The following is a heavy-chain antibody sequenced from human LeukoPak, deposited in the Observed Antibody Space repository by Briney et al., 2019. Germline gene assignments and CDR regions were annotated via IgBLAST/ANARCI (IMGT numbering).Heavy chain of an antibody. V-gene: IGHV4-59*01. J-gene: IGHJ4*02. CDR2: IYHSGTS. D-gene: IGHD3-10*01. Sequence: PSGTLSLTCSVSSASMSTYYWSWIRQPPGKGLEWIGYIYHSGTSNYNPSLKSRVTMSVDTSKRQFSLSLSSVTTADTAVYYCAKAAKYYYGSQTYYYFDYWGQGILVTVSS. CDR3: AKAAKYYYGSQTYYYFDY. CDR1: SASMSTYY.